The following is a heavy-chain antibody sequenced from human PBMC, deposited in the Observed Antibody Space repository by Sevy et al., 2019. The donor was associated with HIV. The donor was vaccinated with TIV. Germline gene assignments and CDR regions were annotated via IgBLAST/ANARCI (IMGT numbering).Heavy chain of an antibody. CDR3: ATVGLRYYSGASSYQGDWFDP. D-gene: IGHD2-15*01. CDR1: GYTLTKLS. V-gene: IGHV1-24*01. J-gene: IGHJ5*02. Sequence: ASVKVSCKVSGYTLTKLSINWVRQAPGKGLEWMGDFDPQDGETIYAERFQGRLTMTVDTSTDTAYMELSSLTSEDTAVYYCATVGLRYYSGASSYQGDWFDPWGQGTLVTVSS. CDR2: FDPQDGET.